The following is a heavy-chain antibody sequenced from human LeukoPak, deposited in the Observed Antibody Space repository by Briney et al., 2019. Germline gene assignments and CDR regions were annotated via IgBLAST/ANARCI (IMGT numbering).Heavy chain of an antibody. Sequence: SETLSLTCTVSGGSISSYYWSWIRQPAGKGLEWIGRIYTSGSTNYNPSLKSRVTISVDTSKNQFSLKLSSVTAADTAVYYCARRVVVPAAIGRPYNWFDPWGQGTLVTVSS. CDR1: GGSISSYY. J-gene: IGHJ5*02. CDR3: ARRVVVPAAIGRPYNWFDP. D-gene: IGHD2-2*01. V-gene: IGHV4-4*07. CDR2: IYTSGST.